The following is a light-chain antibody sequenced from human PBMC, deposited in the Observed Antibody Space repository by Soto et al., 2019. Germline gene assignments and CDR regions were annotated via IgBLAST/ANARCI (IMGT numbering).Light chain of an antibody. V-gene: IGKV1-33*01. J-gene: IGKJ1*01. CDR1: QNINNY. Sequence: DIQMTQSPSSLSASVGGRATITCQASQNINNYLNWYQQKPGRAPKLLIYDASNLEAGVPSRFRGSGSGTDFTFTISRLQPEDIATYYCQQYNSYSEAFGQGTKV. CDR3: QQYNSYSEA. CDR2: DAS.